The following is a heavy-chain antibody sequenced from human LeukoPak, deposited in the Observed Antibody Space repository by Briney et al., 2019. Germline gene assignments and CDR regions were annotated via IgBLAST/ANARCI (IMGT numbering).Heavy chain of an antibody. CDR2: ISSSSSYI. D-gene: IGHD3-16*02. Sequence: GGSLRLSCAASGFTFSSYSMNWVRQAPGKGLEWVSSISSSSSYIYYADSVKGRFTISRDNAKNSLYLQMNSLRAEDTAVYYCARKGLKFGGAIEFFDPWGQGTLVTVSS. CDR3: ARKGLKFGGAIEFFDP. CDR1: GFTFSSYS. V-gene: IGHV3-21*01. J-gene: IGHJ5*02.